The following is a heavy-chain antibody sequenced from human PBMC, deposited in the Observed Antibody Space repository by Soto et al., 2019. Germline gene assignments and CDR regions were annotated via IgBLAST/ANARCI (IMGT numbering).Heavy chain of an antibody. Sequence: QVQLVQSGAEVKKPGSSVKVSCQASGGTFSSYAISWVRQAPGQGLEWMGGIIPIFGTANYAQKFQGRVTITAYEATSTAYMELSSLRSEDTAVYSCARVTKSDDAFDIWGQGTMVTVSS. CDR1: GGTFSSYA. J-gene: IGHJ3*02. CDR2: IIPIFGTA. CDR3: ARVTKSDDAFDI. V-gene: IGHV1-69*12.